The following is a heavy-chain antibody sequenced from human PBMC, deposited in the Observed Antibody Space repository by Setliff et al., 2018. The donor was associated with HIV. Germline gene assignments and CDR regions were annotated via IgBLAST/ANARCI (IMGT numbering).Heavy chain of an antibody. Sequence: GASVKVSCKASGYIFTDYALNWVRQAPGQGLEWVAWIDINTGSPSYAQGFTGRLVFSSDTSVSTAYLQITSLKPEDTAVYYCARSHYNFRSAYYTGTNWFDSWGQGTLVTVSS. J-gene: IGHJ5*01. CDR2: IDINTGSP. CDR1: GYIFTDYA. D-gene: IGHD3-3*01. CDR3: ARSHYNFRSAYYTGTNWFDS. V-gene: IGHV7-4-1*02.